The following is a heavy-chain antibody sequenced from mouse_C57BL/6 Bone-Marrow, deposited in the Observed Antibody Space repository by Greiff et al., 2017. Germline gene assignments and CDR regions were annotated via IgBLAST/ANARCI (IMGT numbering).Heavy chain of an antibody. V-gene: IGHV1-81*01. CDR3: TRARLQQEFAY. J-gene: IGHJ3*01. CDR2: IYPRSGNT. D-gene: IGHD2-4*01. CDR1: GYTFTSYG. Sequence: VQLQQSGAELARPGASVKLSCKASGYTFTSYGISWVKQRTGQGLEWIGEIYPRSGNTYYNEKFKGKATLTADKSSSTAYMELRSLTYEDSAVYFCTRARLQQEFAYWGQGTLVTVSA.